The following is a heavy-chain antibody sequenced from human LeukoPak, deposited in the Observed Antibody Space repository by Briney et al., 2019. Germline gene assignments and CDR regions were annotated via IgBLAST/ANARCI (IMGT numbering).Heavy chain of an antibody. CDR1: GYTFTGYY. CDR3: ARGLGSSSSMDV. Sequence: GASVKVSCKASGYTFTGYYMHWVRQAPGQGLEWMGWINPNGGGTNYAQKFQGWVTMTRDTSISTAYMELSRLRSDDTAVYYCARGLGSSSSMDVWGQGTTVTVSS. D-gene: IGHD6-6*01. J-gene: IGHJ6*02. CDR2: INPNGGGT. V-gene: IGHV1-2*04.